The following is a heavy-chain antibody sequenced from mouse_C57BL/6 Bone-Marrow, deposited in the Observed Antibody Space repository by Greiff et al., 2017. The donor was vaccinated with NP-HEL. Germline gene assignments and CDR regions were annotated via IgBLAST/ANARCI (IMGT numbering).Heavy chain of an antibody. CDR1: GFNIKDDY. CDR3: TTRVYDGYYCFFAD. D-gene: IGHD2-3*01. J-gene: IGHJ3*01. Sequence: EVQLQQSGAELVRPGASVKLSCTASGFNIKDDYMHWVKQRPEQGLEWIGWIDPENGDTEYASKFQGKATITADTSSTTAYLQLSSLTSEDTAVYYCTTRVYDGYYCFFADWGQGTLVTVSA. CDR2: IDPENGDT. V-gene: IGHV14-4*01.